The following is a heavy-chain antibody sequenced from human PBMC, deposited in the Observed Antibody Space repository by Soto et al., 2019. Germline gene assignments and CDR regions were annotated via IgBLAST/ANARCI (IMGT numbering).Heavy chain of an antibody. CDR2: IWSDGSSK. CDR3: EKDWWEEQDGKETVSQFDY. V-gene: IGHV3-33*06. D-gene: IGHD1-26*01. Sequence: QVQLVESGGGVVQPGRSLTLSCAASGFAFGNYGIHWVRQAPGKGLEWVAVIWSDGSSKYYGDSVKGRFTISRENSKNTVYLQMNSLRDEDTAVYYYEKDWWEEQDGKETVSQFDYWGQGTLVTVSS. J-gene: IGHJ4*02. CDR1: GFAFGNYG.